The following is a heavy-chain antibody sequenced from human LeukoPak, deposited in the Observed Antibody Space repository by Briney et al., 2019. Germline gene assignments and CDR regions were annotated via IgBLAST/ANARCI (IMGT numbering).Heavy chain of an antibody. J-gene: IGHJ4*02. Sequence: SETLSLTCTVSGGSISSYYWSWIRQPAGKGLEWFGRIHTSGSTNYNPSLKSRVTISVDTSKNQFSLKLSSVTAADTAVYYCARWQINLYYFDYWGQGTLVTVSS. CDR1: GGSISSYY. CDR2: IHTSGST. CDR3: ARWQINLYYFDY. D-gene: IGHD1-14*01. V-gene: IGHV4-4*07.